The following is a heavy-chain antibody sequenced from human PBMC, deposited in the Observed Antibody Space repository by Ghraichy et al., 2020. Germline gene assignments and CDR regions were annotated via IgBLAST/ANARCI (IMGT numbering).Heavy chain of an antibody. V-gene: IGHV4-34*01. D-gene: IGHD3-22*01. Sequence: SETLSLTCAVYGVPFRGYYWSWIRQPPGKGLEWIGEIDHSRSTNYSPSLKSRVTISVDTSKNQFSLKLSSVTAADTAVYYCARVNRYYYDSSAYGIFNNWGQGAQVTVSS. J-gene: IGHJ4*01. CDR3: ARVNRYYYDSSAYGIFNN. CDR2: IDHSRST. CDR1: GVPFRGYY.